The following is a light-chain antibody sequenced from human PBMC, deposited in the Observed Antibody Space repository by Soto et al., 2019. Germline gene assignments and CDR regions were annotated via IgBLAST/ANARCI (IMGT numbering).Light chain of an antibody. V-gene: IGLV2-23*01. CDR2: EDN. Sequence: QSALTQPPSVSGSPGQSITISCTGTSSDVGRYKFVSWYQQHPGKGPKLMIYEDNERPSGVSDRFSGSKSGNTASLTISGLQAEDEADYYCCSYAGSRTDVFGTGTKLTVL. CDR3: CSYAGSRTDV. CDR1: SSDVGRYKF. J-gene: IGLJ1*01.